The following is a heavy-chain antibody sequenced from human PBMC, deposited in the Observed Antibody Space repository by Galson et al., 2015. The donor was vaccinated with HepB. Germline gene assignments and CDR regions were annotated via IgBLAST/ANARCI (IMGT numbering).Heavy chain of an antibody. CDR3: ARDLALVGSSWFYFDY. V-gene: IGHV3-30-3*01. Sequence: SLRLSCAASGFTFSSYAMHWVRQAPGKGLEWVAVISYDGSNKYYADSVKGRFTISRDNSKNTLYLQMNSLRAEDTAVYYCARDLALVGSSWFYFDYWGQGTLVTVSS. CDR2: ISYDGSNK. D-gene: IGHD6-13*01. CDR1: GFTFSSYA. J-gene: IGHJ4*02.